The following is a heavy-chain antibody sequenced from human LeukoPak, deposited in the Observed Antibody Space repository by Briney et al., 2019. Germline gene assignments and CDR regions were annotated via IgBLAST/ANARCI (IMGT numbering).Heavy chain of an antibody. Sequence: ASVKVSCKASGYTFTSYYMHWVRQAPGQGLEWMGIINPSGGSTSYAQKFQGRVTMTRETSTSTVYMELSSLRSEDTAVYYCARDAGSGSYLTGGYFDYWGQGTLVTVSS. V-gene: IGHV1-46*01. CDR3: ARDAGSGSYLTGGYFDY. D-gene: IGHD1-26*01. CDR2: INPSGGST. J-gene: IGHJ4*02. CDR1: GYTFTSYY.